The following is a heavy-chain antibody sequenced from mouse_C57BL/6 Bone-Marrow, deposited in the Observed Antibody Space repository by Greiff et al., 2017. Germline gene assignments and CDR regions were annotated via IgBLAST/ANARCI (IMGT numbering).Heavy chain of an antibody. V-gene: IGHV1-7*01. Sequence: QVQLKESGAELAKPGASVKLSCKASGYTFTSYWMHWVKQRPGQGLEWIGYINPSSGYTKSNQKFKDKATLTADKSSSTAYMQLSSLTYEDSAVYYCARGQLRPYAMDYWGQGTSVTVSS. CDR1: GYTFTSYW. CDR3: ARGQLRPYAMDY. D-gene: IGHD3-2*02. CDR2: INPSSGYT. J-gene: IGHJ4*01.